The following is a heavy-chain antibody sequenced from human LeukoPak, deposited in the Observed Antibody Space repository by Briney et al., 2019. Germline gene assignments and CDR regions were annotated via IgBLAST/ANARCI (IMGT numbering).Heavy chain of an antibody. CDR3: AKALTSGWYLDAFNI. Sequence: GGSLRLSCAASGFTFSDNYMSWIRQAPGKGLEWVAVISYDGSNKYYADSVKGRFTISRDNSKNTLFLEMNSLRAEDTAVYYCAKALTSGWYLDAFNIWGQGTMVTVSS. CDR2: ISYDGSNK. CDR1: GFTFSDNY. J-gene: IGHJ3*02. D-gene: IGHD6-19*01. V-gene: IGHV3-30*18.